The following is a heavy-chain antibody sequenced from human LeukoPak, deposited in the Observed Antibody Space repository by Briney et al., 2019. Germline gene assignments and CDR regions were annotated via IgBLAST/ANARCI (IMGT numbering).Heavy chain of an antibody. D-gene: IGHD3-10*01. CDR3: ARGRWELLDS. V-gene: IGHV4-59*01. J-gene: IGHJ4*02. CDR1: GGSISSNN. Sequence: PSETLSLTCTVSGGSISSNNWSWIRQPPGEGPEWIGYIYYSGSTGYNPSLKSRVTISVDTSKNQFSLKMTSVTAADTAVYYCARGRWELLDSWGQGTLVTVSS. CDR2: IYYSGST.